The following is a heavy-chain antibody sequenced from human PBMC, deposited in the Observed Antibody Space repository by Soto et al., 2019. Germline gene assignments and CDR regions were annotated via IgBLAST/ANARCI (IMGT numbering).Heavy chain of an antibody. D-gene: IGHD1-26*01. CDR2: ISSSSAYI. Sequence: EVQLVESGGGLVKRGGSLRLSCAASGFTFSTFSMNWLRQAPGKGLEWVASISSSSAYIYYADSVKGRFTVSRDNAKNSLHLQMNSLRGEDTAMYFCARDMRAVVGVADYWGQGTLVSVSS. CDR1: GFTFSTFS. J-gene: IGHJ4*02. V-gene: IGHV3-21*01. CDR3: ARDMRAVVGVADY.